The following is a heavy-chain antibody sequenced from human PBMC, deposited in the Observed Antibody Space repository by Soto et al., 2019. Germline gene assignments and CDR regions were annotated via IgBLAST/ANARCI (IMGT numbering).Heavy chain of an antibody. CDR3: ASFGVGAYAV. D-gene: IGHD1-26*01. V-gene: IGHV4-34*01. CDR2: INHSGST. Sequence: TLSLTCAVYGGSFSGYYWSWIRQPPGKGLEWIGEINHSGSTNYNPSLKSRVTISVDTSKNQFSLKLSSVTAADTAVYYCASFGVGAYAVWGQGTLVTVSS. J-gene: IGHJ4*02. CDR1: GGSFSGYY.